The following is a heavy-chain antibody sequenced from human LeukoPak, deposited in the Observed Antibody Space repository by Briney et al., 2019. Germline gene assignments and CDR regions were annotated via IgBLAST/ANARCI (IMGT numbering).Heavy chain of an antibody. CDR2: IYYSGST. CDR1: GGSISSSSYY. CDR3: AREKSWTSYYYYYGMDV. D-gene: IGHD2-2*01. V-gene: IGHV4-39*07. Sequence: SGTLSLTCTVSGGSISSSSYYWGWIRQPPGKGLEWIGSIYYSGSTYYNPSLKSRVTMSVDTSKNQFSLKLSSVTAADTAVYYCAREKSWTSYYYYYGMDVWGQGTTVTVSS. J-gene: IGHJ6*02.